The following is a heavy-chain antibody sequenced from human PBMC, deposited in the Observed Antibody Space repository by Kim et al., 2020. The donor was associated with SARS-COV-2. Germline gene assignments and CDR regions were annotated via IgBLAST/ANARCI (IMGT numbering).Heavy chain of an antibody. J-gene: IGHJ3*01. V-gene: IGHV3-7*01. CDR3: ARISNSAGGAFDL. CDR2: INDYGTER. CDR1: GFTFSSYW. D-gene: IGHD6-6*01. Sequence: GGSLRLSCAASGFTFSSYWMSWVRQVPGKGLEWVANINDYGTERYYLDSLRGRFTISIDNAKNSVSLQMNSLRAEDTAVYFCARISNSAGGAFDLWGQGT.